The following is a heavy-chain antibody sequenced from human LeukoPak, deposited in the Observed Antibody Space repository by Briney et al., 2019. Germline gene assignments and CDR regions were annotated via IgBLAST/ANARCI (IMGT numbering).Heavy chain of an antibody. CDR3: ARDLRSYSSSEYYYYGMDV. Sequence: SETLSLTCTVSGGSISSYYWSWIRQPPGKGLEWIGYIYYSGSTNYNPSLKSRVTISVDTSKNQFSLKPSSVTAADTAVYYCARDLRSYSSSEYYYYGMDVWGQGTTVTVSS. CDR2: IYYSGST. CDR1: GGSISSYY. J-gene: IGHJ6*02. V-gene: IGHV4-59*01. D-gene: IGHD6-6*01.